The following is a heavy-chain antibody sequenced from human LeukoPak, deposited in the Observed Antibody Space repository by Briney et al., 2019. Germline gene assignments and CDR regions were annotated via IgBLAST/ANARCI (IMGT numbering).Heavy chain of an antibody. CDR2: IGSSGDT. D-gene: IGHD1-26*01. CDR3: VRQPDSARYGFDF. J-gene: IGHJ4*02. CDR1: GFTFSNYD. V-gene: IGHV3-13*01. Sequence: GGSLRPSCSASGFTFSNYDIHWVRQATGKGLEWVSAIGSSGDTYYIDSVKGRFTISRESAKNSLYLQMNSLRAEDTAVYYCVRQPDSARYGFDFWGQGTLVTVSS.